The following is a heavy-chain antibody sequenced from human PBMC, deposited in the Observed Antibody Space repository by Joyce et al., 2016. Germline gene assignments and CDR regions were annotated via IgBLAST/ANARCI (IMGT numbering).Heavy chain of an antibody. CDR1: GGSVSSGSYS. CDR3: ASHFRGDAFDI. V-gene: IGHV4-61*01. J-gene: IGHJ3*02. D-gene: IGHD3-3*02. Sequence: QVQLQESGPGLVKPSETLSLTCTVSGGSVSSGSYSWSWIRQPPGKGLEWIGYIYYSESTNYNPSRKSRVTISVDTSKNQFSLNLSSVTAADTAVYYCASHFRGDAFDIWGQGTMVTVSS. CDR2: IYYSEST.